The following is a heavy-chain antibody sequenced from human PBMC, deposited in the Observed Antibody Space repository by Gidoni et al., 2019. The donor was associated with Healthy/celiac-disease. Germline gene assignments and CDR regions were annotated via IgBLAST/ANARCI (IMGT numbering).Heavy chain of an antibody. V-gene: IGHV3-21*01. J-gene: IGHJ4*02. D-gene: IGHD6-13*01. Sequence: EVQLVESGGGLVKPGGSLRLSCAASGFPFSSYSMNWFRQAPGKGLEWVSSISSSSSYIYYADSVKGRFTISRDNAKNSLYLQMNSLRAEDTAVYYCARLIGYSSSWFDYWGQGTLVTVSS. CDR2: ISSSSSYI. CDR1: GFPFSSYS. CDR3: ARLIGYSSSWFDY.